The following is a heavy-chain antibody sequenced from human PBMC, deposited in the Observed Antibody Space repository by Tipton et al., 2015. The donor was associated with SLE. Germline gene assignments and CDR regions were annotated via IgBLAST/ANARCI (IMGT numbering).Heavy chain of an antibody. J-gene: IGHJ6*02. CDR3: AKVGYNSPSFYFYAMDV. D-gene: IGHD6-13*01. CDR2: ISYDGRNQ. V-gene: IGHV3-30*18. CDR1: GLTFSSYA. Sequence: SLRLSCATSGLTFSSYAIHWVRQAPGKGLEWVSIISYDGRNQHYGDSVEGRFTVSRDNSKNTVFLQMTSLRKEDTAVYYCAKVGYNSPSFYFYAMDVWGQGTTVTVSS.